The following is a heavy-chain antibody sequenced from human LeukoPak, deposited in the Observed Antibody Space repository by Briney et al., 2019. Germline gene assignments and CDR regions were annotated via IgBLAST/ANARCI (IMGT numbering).Heavy chain of an antibody. Sequence: GGSLRLSCAASGFTFSSYGMSWVRQAPGKGLEWVSAISGSGGSTYYADSVKGRFTISRDNSKNTLYLQMNSLRAEDTAVYYCAKDSFGGGSYFRGFAFDIWGQGTMVTVSS. CDR2: ISGSGGST. V-gene: IGHV3-23*01. J-gene: IGHJ3*02. D-gene: IGHD1-26*01. CDR3: AKDSFGGGSYFRGFAFDI. CDR1: GFTFSSYG.